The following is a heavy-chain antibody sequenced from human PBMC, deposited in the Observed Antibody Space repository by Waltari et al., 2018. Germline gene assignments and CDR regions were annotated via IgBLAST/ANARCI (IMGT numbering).Heavy chain of an antibody. Sequence: QVRLQESGPGLVKPSETLSLTCAVSGYSISSGYYWGWIRQPPGKGLEWIGSIYHSGSTYYNPSLKSRVTISVDTSKNQFSLKLSSVTAADTAVYYCATAAGHYYYYYGMDVWGQGTTVTVSS. D-gene: IGHD6-13*01. J-gene: IGHJ6*02. CDR1: GYSISSGYY. V-gene: IGHV4-38-2*01. CDR2: IYHSGST. CDR3: ATAAGHYYYYYGMDV.